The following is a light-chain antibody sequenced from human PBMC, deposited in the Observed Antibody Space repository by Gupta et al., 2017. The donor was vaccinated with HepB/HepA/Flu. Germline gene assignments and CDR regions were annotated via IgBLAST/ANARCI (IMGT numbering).Light chain of an antibody. Sequence: EIVFPQSPGPLSLSPGESATLSCSARQSVRSSYLAWYQQKPGQAPRLLIYGASSRATGIPDRFSGSGSGTDFTLTISRLEPEDFAVYYCQQDGSSPKTFGGGTKVEIK. J-gene: IGKJ4*01. CDR1: QSVRSSY. CDR3: QQDGSSPKT. CDR2: GAS. V-gene: IGKV3-20*01.